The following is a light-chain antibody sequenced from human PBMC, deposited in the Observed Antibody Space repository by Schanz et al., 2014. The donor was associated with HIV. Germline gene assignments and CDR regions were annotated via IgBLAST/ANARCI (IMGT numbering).Light chain of an antibody. CDR2: SAS. V-gene: IGKV1-5*03. Sequence: DIQMTQSPSTLSASVGDRVTITCRASQSLGNSLAWFQVKPGRAPKLIIYSASSLQTGVPSTFSGSGSGTEFTLTISSLQPDDFATYFCQQYNSFSSTFGQGTKLEIK. CDR1: QSLGNS. CDR3: QQYNSFSST. J-gene: IGKJ2*01.